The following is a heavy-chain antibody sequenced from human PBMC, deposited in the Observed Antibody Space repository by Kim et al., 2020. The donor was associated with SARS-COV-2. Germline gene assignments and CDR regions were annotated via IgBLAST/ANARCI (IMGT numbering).Heavy chain of an antibody. Sequence: SETLSLTCAVYGGSFSGFYWSWIRQPPGKGLEWIGEIIHTGGTNYNPSLKSRVTISRDTSKNQFSLKLSSVTAADTAVYYCARGGGIAALGYWGQGTQVTVSS. V-gene: IGHV4-34*01. CDR2: IIHTGGT. CDR1: GGSFSGFY. J-gene: IGHJ4*02. CDR3: ARGGGIAALGY. D-gene: IGHD6-6*01.